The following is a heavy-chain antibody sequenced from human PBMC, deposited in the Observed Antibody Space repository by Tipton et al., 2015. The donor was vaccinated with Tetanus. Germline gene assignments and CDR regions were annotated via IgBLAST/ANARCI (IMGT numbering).Heavy chain of an antibody. Sequence: QVQLVQSGAELKKPGASVKVSCKASGYSFTNYGFSWVRQALGQGLEWMGWISAYSGNTKYPQKLQGRVTMTTDTSTSTAYMELRSLRSDDTAVYYCARARWQSGGPYYFDYWGQGIMVTVSS. J-gene: IGHJ4*02. CDR2: ISAYSGNT. V-gene: IGHV1-18*01. CDR1: GYSFTNYG. D-gene: IGHD1-26*01. CDR3: ARARWQSGGPYYFDY.